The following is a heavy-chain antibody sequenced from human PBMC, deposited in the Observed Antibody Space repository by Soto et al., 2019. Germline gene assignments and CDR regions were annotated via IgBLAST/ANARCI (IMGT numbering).Heavy chain of an antibody. J-gene: IGHJ5*02. V-gene: IGHV4-59*01. Sequence: PSETLSLTCTVSGDSIKNYYWSWIRQPPGKRLEWIGYMHYSGSSNYNPSLKSRVTISVDTSKSQFSLTLSSVTAADTAFYYGARVPITAAVGSAPWGQGTLVTVSS. CDR2: MHYSGSS. CDR3: ARVPITAAVGSAP. D-gene: IGHD6-25*01. CDR1: GDSIKNYY.